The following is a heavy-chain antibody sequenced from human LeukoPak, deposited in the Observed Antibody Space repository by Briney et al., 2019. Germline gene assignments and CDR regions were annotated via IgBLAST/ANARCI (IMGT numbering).Heavy chain of an antibody. CDR1: GYSISSGYY. CDR3: ARLITIFGVVDPFDY. Sequence: SETLSLTCAVPGYSISSGYYWGWIRQPPGKGLEWIGSIYHSGSTYYNPSLKSRVTISVDTSKNQFSLKLSSVTAADTAVYYCARLITIFGVVDPFDYWGQGTLVTVSS. CDR2: IYHSGST. D-gene: IGHD3-3*01. J-gene: IGHJ4*02. V-gene: IGHV4-38-2*01.